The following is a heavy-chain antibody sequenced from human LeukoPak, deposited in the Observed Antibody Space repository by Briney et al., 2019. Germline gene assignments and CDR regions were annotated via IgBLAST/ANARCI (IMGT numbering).Heavy chain of an antibody. CDR3: SRDRAAAAGIRPGTFYY. Sequence: GRSLRLSCAASGFTFSSYGMHGVRQAPAKGLEWGTVIWYDGSNKYYADSVRGRFTISRDNSNNTLYLQMYSLRAEDTAVYYCSRDRAAAAGIRPGTFYYWGQGTLVTVSS. V-gene: IGHV3-33*08. J-gene: IGHJ4*02. D-gene: IGHD6-13*01. CDR2: IWYDGSNK. CDR1: GFTFSSYG.